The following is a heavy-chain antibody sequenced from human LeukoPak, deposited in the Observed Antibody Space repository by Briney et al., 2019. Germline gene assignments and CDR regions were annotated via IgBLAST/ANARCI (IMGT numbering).Heavy chain of an antibody. CDR1: GFTFSSYS. J-gene: IGHJ3*02. CDR3: ARDSPSYYYDSSGYSSDAFDI. D-gene: IGHD3-22*01. CDR2: ISSSSTI. V-gene: IGHV3-48*04. Sequence: GSLRLSCAASGFTFSSYSMNWVRQAPGKGLEWVSYISSSSTIYYADSVKGRFTISRDNAKNSLYLQMNSLRAEDTAVYYCARDSPSYYYDSSGYSSDAFDIWGQGTMVTVSS.